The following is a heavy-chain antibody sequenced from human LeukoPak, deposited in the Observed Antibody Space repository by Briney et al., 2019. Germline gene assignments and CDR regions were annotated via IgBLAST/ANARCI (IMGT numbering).Heavy chain of an antibody. J-gene: IGHJ3*02. D-gene: IGHD1-26*01. CDR1: GFTVSSNY. Sequence: GGSLRLSCAASGFTVSSNYMSWVRQAPGKGLEWGSVIYSGGSTYYADSVKGRFTISRDNSKNTLYLQMNSLRAEDTAVYYCARDRGGSYYSGAFDIWGQGTMVTVSS. CDR2: IYSGGST. V-gene: IGHV3-53*01. CDR3: ARDRGGSYYSGAFDI.